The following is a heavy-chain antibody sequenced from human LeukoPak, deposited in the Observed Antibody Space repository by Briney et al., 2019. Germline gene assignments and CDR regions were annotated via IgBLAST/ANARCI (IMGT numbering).Heavy chain of an antibody. V-gene: IGHV1-18*01. CDR1: GYTFTSYG. J-gene: IGHJ3*02. D-gene: IGHD3-10*01. Sequence: GASVKVSCKASGYTFTSYGISWVRQAPGQGLEWMGWISAYNGNTNYAQRLQGRVTMTTDTSTSTAYMELRSLRSDDTAVYYCARPHGWGMVRGVHDAFDIWGQGTMVTVSS. CDR3: ARPHGWGMVRGVHDAFDI. CDR2: ISAYNGNT.